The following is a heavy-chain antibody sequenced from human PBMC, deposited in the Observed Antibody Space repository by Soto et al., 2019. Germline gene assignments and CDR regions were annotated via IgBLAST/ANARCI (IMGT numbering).Heavy chain of an antibody. CDR3: AKVEMGWFAH. D-gene: IGHD2-8*01. CDR1: GFSFFSYA. Sequence: QPGGSLRLSCAGSGFSFFSYAMSWVRQAPGKGLEWVSTISGSGGHTYYADSVKGRFVVSRDNDKNTVYLHMNSLTGEDTAIYFCAKVEMGWFAHWGQGTQVTVSS. J-gene: IGHJ5*02. V-gene: IGHV3-23*01. CDR2: ISGSGGHT.